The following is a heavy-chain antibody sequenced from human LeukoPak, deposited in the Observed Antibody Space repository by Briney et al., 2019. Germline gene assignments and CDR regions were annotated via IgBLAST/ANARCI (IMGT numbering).Heavy chain of an antibody. CDR1: GGSISSSNW. CDR2: IYHSGTT. D-gene: IGHD3-10*01. V-gene: IGHV4-4*02. CDR3: AQWVGESSGAFDF. Sequence: SGTLSLTCAVSGGSISSSNWWRRVRQPPGKGLEWIGEIYHSGTTNYNPSLKSRVTISVDKSKSQFSLEVNSVTAADTAVYYCAQWVGESSGAFDFWGQGTMVTVSS. J-gene: IGHJ3*01.